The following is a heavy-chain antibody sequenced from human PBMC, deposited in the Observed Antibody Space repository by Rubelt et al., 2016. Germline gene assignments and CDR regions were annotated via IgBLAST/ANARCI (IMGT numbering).Heavy chain of an antibody. J-gene: IGHJ4*02. CDR1: GYTFTGYY. CDR3: AGKTGDQVD. CDR2: INPNSGGT. V-gene: IGHV1-2*02. D-gene: IGHD3-16*01. Sequence: QVQLVQSGAEVKKPGASVKVSCKASGYTFTGYYMHWVRQAPGQGLEWMGWINPNSGGTNYAQKFQGRGTMTRDTSFSTAYMGLSSLRSEDTDVYYCAGKTGDQVDWGQGTLVTVSS.